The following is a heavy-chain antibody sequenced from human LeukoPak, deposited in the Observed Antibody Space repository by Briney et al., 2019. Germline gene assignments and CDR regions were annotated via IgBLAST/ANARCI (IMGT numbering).Heavy chain of an antibody. CDR1: GYSISSSNW. Sequence: SETLSLTXAVSGYSISSSNWWGWIRQPPGKGLEWIGYIYYSGSIYYNPSLKSRVTMSVDTSKNQFSLKLSSVTAVDTAVYYCARMGSQAGSDAFDIWGQGTMVTLSS. D-gene: IGHD6-13*01. V-gene: IGHV4-28*05. CDR3: ARMGSQAGSDAFDI. CDR2: IYYSGSI. J-gene: IGHJ3*02.